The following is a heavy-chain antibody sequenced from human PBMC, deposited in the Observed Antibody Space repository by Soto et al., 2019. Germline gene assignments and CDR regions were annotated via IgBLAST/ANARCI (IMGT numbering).Heavy chain of an antibody. CDR1: GFTFSSYA. D-gene: IGHD3-10*01. CDR3: AKTPTKLYGSGSYIDY. J-gene: IGHJ4*02. V-gene: IGHV3-23*01. Sequence: GGSLRLSCAASGFTFSSYAMSWVRQAPGKGLEWVSAISGSGGSTYYADSVKGRFTISRDNSKNTLYLQMNSLRAEDTAVYYCAKTPTKLYGSGSYIDYWGQGTLVTVSS. CDR2: ISGSGGST.